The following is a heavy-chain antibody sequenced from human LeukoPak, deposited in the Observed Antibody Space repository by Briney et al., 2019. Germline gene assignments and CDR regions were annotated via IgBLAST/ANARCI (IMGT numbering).Heavy chain of an antibody. D-gene: IGHD4-23*01. CDR3: ARDLPVVTRFDY. V-gene: IGHV4-39*07. CDR1: GGSISSSSYY. CDR2: IYYSGST. J-gene: IGHJ4*02. Sequence: SETLSLTCTVSGGSISSSSYYWGWIRQPPGKGLEWIGSIYYSGSTYYNPSLKSRVTISVDASKNQFSLKLSSVTAADTAVYYCARDLPVVTRFDYWSQGTLVTVSS.